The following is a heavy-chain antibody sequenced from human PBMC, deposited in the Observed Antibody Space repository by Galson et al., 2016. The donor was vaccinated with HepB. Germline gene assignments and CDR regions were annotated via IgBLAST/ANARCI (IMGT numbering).Heavy chain of an antibody. CDR1: GFTFSDYY. V-gene: IGHV3-11*01. D-gene: IGHD6-19*01. Sequence: SLRLSCAASGFTFSDYYMTWIRQAPGKGLEWVSYISSGASTIYYADSVKGRFTISRDNAKNSLYLQMNSLRDEDTAVYYCARTPVAGTRDYSSGTDVWGQGTTVTVSS. CDR2: ISSGASTI. J-gene: IGHJ6*02. CDR3: ARTPVAGTRDYSSGTDV.